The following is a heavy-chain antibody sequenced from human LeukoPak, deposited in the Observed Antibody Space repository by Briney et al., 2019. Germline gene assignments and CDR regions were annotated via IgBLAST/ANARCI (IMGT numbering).Heavy chain of an antibody. CDR2: IIPILGIA. D-gene: IGHD3-22*01. CDR3: ARDRRGGSGYH. J-gene: IGHJ4*02. V-gene: IGHV1-69*04. CDR1: GGTFSSYA. Sequence: ASVKVSCKASGGTFSSYATSWVRQAPGQGLEWMGRIIPILGIANYAQKFQGRVTITADKSTSTAYMELSSLRSEDTAVYYCARDRRGGSGYHWGQGTLVTVSS.